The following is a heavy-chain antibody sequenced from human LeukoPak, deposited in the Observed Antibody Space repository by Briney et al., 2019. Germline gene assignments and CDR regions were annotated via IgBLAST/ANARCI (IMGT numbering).Heavy chain of an antibody. J-gene: IGHJ5*02. CDR3: AKEWGSGYSSSWYDWFDP. CDR2: ISGSGGST. Sequence: PGGSLRLSCAASGFTFSSYAMSWVRQAPGKGLEWVSAISGSGGSTYYADSVKGRFTISRDNSKNTLYLQMNSLRAEDTAVYYCAKEWGSGYSSSWYDWFDPWGQGTLVTVSS. CDR1: GFTFSSYA. D-gene: IGHD6-13*01. V-gene: IGHV3-23*01.